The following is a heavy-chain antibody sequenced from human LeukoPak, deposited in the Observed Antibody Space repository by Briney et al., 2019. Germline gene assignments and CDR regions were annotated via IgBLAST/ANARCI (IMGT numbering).Heavy chain of an antibody. CDR3: ARGYCSGGSCYWDAFDI. CDR1: GGSVSSYY. J-gene: IGHJ3*02. CDR2: IFYGGST. Sequence: SETLSLTCTVSGGSVSSYYRSWIRQLPGRGLEWIGFIFYGGSTNYNPSLKSRVTISEDTSKNQFSLKLSFVTAADTAVYYCARGYCSGGSCYWDAFDIWGQGTMVTVSS. V-gene: IGHV4-59*02. D-gene: IGHD2-15*01.